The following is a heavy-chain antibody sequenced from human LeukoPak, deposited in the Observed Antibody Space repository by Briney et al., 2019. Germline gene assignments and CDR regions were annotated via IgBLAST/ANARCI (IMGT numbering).Heavy chain of an antibody. V-gene: IGHV3-74*01. CDR1: GFTFSSYW. J-gene: IGHJ6*03. CDR2: INSDGSST. CDR3: AREGYSYGFYYYYYYMDV. D-gene: IGHD5-18*01. Sequence: PGGSLRLSCAASGFTFSSYWMHWVRQAPGKGLVWVSRINSDGSSTSYADSVKGRFTISRDNAKNTLYLQMNSLRAEDTAVYYCAREGYSYGFYYYYYYMDVWGKGTTVTVSS.